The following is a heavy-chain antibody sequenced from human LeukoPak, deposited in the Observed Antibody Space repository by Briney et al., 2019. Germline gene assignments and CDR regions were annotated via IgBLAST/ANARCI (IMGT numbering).Heavy chain of an antibody. D-gene: IGHD7-27*01. Sequence: ASVKMSCKASGYTFTDYYILWVRQAPGQGLEWMGWINPNSGGTNYAQKFQGRVTMTRDTSISTAYMELSGLISDDTAVYYCARDRDWGQDYWGQGTLVNVSS. CDR2: INPNSGGT. CDR3: ARDRDWGQDY. CDR1: GYTFTDYY. V-gene: IGHV1-2*02. J-gene: IGHJ4*02.